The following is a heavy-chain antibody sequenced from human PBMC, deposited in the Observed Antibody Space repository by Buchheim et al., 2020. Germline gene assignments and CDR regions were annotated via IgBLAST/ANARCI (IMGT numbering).Heavy chain of an antibody. CDR3: ASLNGLPSRYYYYGMDV. CDR2: INPNSGGT. J-gene: IGHJ6*02. CDR1: GYTFTGYY. D-gene: IGHD5-18*01. V-gene: IGHV1-2*02. Sequence: QVQLVQSGAEVKKPGASVKVSCKASGYTFTGYYMHWVRQAPGQGLEWMGWINPNSGGTKYAQKFQGRVTMPRDTSISTAYMELSRLRSDDTAVYYCASLNGLPSRYYYYGMDVWGQGTT.